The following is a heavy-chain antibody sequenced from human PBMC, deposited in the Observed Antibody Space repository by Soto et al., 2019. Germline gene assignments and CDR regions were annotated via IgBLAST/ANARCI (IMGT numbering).Heavy chain of an antibody. J-gene: IGHJ4*02. CDR2: INPNSGGT. CDR1: GYTFTGYY. CDR3: ARDEQGVVVVAATPYFY. D-gene: IGHD2-15*01. V-gene: IGHV1-2*02. Sequence: ASVKVSCKASGYTFTGYYMHWVRQAPGQGLEWMGWINPNSGGTSYAQKFQGRVTMTRDTSISTAYMELSRLRSDDTAVYYCARDEQGVVVVAATPYFYWGQGTLVTVSS.